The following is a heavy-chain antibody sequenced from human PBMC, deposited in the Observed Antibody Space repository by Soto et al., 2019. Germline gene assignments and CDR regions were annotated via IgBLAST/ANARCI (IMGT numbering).Heavy chain of an antibody. J-gene: IGHJ5*02. Sequence: EVQVVESGGGLVKPGGSLTLSCTFTFSLYSMNWVRQAPGKGLEWVASISSGAAYIKYADSVQGRFTISRDNAKSSVSLQISSLRVEDTAVYFCTRDEGGSYDSWFHPWGQGTQVTVSA. D-gene: IGHD1-26*01. CDR3: TRDEGGSYDSWFHP. CDR2: ISSGAAYI. V-gene: IGHV3-21*01. CDR1: TFSLYS.